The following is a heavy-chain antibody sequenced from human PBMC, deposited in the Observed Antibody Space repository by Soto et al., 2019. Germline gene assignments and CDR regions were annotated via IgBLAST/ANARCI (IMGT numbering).Heavy chain of an antibody. CDR3: AKGVVDRYVYS. CDR2: ITNSGDHT. J-gene: IGHJ4*02. Sequence: EVQVLESGGGLVQPGGSLRLSCAASGFTFRNSAMTWVRQAPGQGLEYVSSITNSGDHTFYADSVKGRFTISRDNSKNTMLLQMHNLRSDDTAVYFCAKGVVDRYVYSWGPVPLLAVSS. V-gene: IGHV3-23*01. CDR1: GFTFRNSA. D-gene: IGHD3-10*02.